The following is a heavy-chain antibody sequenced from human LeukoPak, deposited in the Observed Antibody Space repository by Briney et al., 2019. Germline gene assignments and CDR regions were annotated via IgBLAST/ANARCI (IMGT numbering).Heavy chain of an antibody. CDR3: AKNGDRGAFCSGGTCYPYYYYYMDV. V-gene: IGHV3-23*01. CDR2: VSSTGGTT. Sequence: GGSLRLSCAASGFTFSSYGMTWVRQAPGKGLEWVSAVSSTGGTTYYADSVKGRFTISRDNSKNTLFLQINSLRAEDTAVYYCAKNGDRGAFCSGGTCYPYYYYYMDVWGKGTTVTISS. D-gene: IGHD2-15*01. J-gene: IGHJ6*03. CDR1: GFTFSSYG.